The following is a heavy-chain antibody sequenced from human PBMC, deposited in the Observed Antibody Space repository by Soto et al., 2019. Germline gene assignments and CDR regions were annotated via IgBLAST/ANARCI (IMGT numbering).Heavy chain of an antibody. V-gene: IGHV4-30-4*01. CDR3: VREGGDNWFYP. CDR2: IYYSGST. J-gene: IGHJ5*02. D-gene: IGHD3-16*01. CDR1: GGSISSGDYY. Sequence: TLSLTCTVSGGSISSGDYYWSCIRQPPGKGLEWIGYIYYSGSTFYNPSLKNRVTISLDTSKIQFSLKLSSVTAADTAAYYCVREGGDNWFYPCGQGTLVTVSS.